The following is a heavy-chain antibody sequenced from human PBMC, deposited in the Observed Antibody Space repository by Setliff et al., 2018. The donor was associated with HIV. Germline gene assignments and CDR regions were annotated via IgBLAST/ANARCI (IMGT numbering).Heavy chain of an antibody. D-gene: IGHD6-13*01. V-gene: IGHV4-59*02. J-gene: IGHJ4*02. CDR1: GGSVTSYL. Sequence: PSETLSLTCSISGGSVTSYLWHWFRQPPGKGLEWIGYIYYTGITDNNPSLEGRVTISVDTSKNQVSLRLKSVTTADTAVYYCAREPDKIAAADSWGQGTLVTVSS. CDR2: IYYTGIT. CDR3: AREPDKIAAADS.